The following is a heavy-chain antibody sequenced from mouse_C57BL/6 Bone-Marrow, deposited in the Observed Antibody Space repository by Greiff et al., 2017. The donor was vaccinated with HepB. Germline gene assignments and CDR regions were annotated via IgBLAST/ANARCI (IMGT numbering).Heavy chain of an antibody. CDR1: GFTFSSYA. D-gene: IGHD2-5*01. CDR2: ISDGGSYT. V-gene: IGHV5-4*01. CDR3: ARGDYSNY. Sequence: DVQLVESGGGLVKPGGSLKLSCAASGFTFSSYAMSWVRQTPEKRLEWVATISDGGSYTYYPDNVKGRFTISRDNAKNNLYLQMSHLKSEDTAMYYCARGDYSNYGGQGTTLTVSS. J-gene: IGHJ2*01.